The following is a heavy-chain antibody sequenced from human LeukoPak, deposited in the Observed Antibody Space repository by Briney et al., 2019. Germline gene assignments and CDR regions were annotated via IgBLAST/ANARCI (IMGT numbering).Heavy chain of an antibody. CDR1: GYIFSSYW. CDR2: IYPGDSDT. Sequence: ESLKISCKGSGYIFSSYWIGWVRQVPGRGLEWMGLIYPGDSDTRYSPSFQGQVTISADKSISTAYLQWSSLKASDTAIYYCARRGSEAHYYYGMDVWGQGTTVTVSS. D-gene: IGHD3-10*01. J-gene: IGHJ6*02. V-gene: IGHV5-51*01. CDR3: ARRGSEAHYYYGMDV.